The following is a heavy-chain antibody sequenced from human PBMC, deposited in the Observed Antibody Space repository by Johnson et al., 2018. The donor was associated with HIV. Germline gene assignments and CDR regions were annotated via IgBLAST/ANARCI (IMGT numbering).Heavy chain of an antibody. V-gene: IGHV3-NL1*01. CDR2: IYSGGST. Sequence: QMLLVESGGGVVQPGRSLRLSCAASGFTFSYYAMHWVRQVPGKGLEWVAVIYSGGSTYYADSVKGRFTVSRDNSKNTLYLQMNSLRAEDTAVYYFALKAAFNDAFDIWGQGTKVTVSS. J-gene: IGHJ3*02. D-gene: IGHD6-25*01. CDR1: GFTFSYYA. CDR3: ALKAAFNDAFDI.